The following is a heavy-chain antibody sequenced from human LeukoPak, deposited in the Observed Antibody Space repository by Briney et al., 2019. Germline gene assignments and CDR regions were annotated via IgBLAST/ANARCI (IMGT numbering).Heavy chain of an antibody. CDR2: INSDGSST. J-gene: IGHJ4*02. Sequence: RPGGSLRLSCAASGFTFSSYWMHWVRQAPGKGLVWVSRINSDGSSTSYADSVKGRFTISRDNSKNTLYLQMNSLRAEDTAAYYCAKDWQITVTTPPEFDYWGQGTLVTVSS. CDR3: AKDWQITVTTPPEFDY. D-gene: IGHD4-17*01. V-gene: IGHV3-74*01. CDR1: GFTFSSYW.